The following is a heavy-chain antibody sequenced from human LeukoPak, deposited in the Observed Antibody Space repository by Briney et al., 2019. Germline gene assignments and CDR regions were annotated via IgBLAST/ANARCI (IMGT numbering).Heavy chain of an antibody. D-gene: IGHD5-24*01. CDR2: IYTSGST. CDR1: GGSISSYY. Sequence: SETLSLTSAVSGGSISSYYWSWIRQPAGKGLEWIGRIYTSGSTNYNPSLKSRVTISVDTSKNQFSLKLSSVTAADTAVYYCARRRDGYNYDFDYWGQGTLVTVSS. CDR3: ARRRDGYNYDFDY. J-gene: IGHJ4*02. V-gene: IGHV4-4*07.